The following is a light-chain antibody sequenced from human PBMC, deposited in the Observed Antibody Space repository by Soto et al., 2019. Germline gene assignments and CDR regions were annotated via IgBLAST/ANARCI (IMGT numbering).Light chain of an antibody. J-gene: IGLJ1*01. CDR2: DVS. CDR3: CSYAGSRYV. V-gene: IGLV2-11*01. CDR1: SSDVGGYNY. Sequence: QSVLTQPRSVSGSPGQSVTISCTGTSSDVGGYNYVSWYQQHPGKALKLMIYDVSKRPSGVPDRFSGSKSGNTASLTIPGLQAEDEDDYYCCSYAGSRYVFGTGTKVTLL.